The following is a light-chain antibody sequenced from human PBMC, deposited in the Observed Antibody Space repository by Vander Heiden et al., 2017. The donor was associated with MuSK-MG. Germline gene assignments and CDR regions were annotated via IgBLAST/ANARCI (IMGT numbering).Light chain of an antibody. CDR3: QQHSNSSGLT. CDR2: DAS. CDR1: QSVSSY. V-gene: IGKV3-11*01. J-gene: IGKJ4*01. Sequence: EIVLTQSPATLSLSPGERDTLSCRASQSVSSYLAWYQQKPGQAPRLLIYDASNRATGIPARFSGSAYGPDFTLTIRSLEPEDFAVYYCQQHSNSSGLTFGGGTKVEIK.